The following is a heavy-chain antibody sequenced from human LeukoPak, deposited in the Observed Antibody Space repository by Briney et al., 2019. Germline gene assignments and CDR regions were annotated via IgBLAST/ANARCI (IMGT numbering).Heavy chain of an antibody. J-gene: IGHJ3*02. CDR3: ARESPHYYGSGSYYIAAFDI. CDR2: IFYSGSA. D-gene: IGHD3-10*01. Sequence: SETLSLTCTVSGVSISSGAYYWGWLRQPRGKGLEWIGSIFYSGSAYYNPSLKSRVTISVDTSKNQFSLKLSSVTAADTAVYYCARESPHYYGSGSYYIAAFDIWGQGTMVTVSS. V-gene: IGHV4-39*07. CDR1: GVSISSGAYY.